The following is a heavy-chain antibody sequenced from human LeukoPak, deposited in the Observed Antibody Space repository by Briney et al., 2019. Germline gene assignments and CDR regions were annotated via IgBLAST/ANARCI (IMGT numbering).Heavy chain of an antibody. CDR3: ASAGSSSSSYYFDY. V-gene: IGHV4-31*03. CDR2: IYYSGST. CDR1: GGSISSGGYY. Sequence: PSQTLSLTCTVSGGSISSGGYYWSWIRQHPGKGLEWIGYIYYSGSTYYNPSLKSRVTISVDTSKNQFPLKLSSVTAADTAVYYCASAGSSSSSYYFDYWGQGTLVTVSS. J-gene: IGHJ4*02. D-gene: IGHD6-6*01.